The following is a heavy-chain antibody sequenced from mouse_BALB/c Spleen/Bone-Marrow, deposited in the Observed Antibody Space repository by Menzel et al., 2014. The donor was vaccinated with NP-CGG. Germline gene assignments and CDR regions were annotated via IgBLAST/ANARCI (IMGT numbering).Heavy chain of an antibody. V-gene: IGHV14-3*02. J-gene: IGHJ2*01. CDR1: GFNVKDTY. CDR2: IDPANGN. Sequence: DVKLQESGAELVKPGASVKLSCTASGFNVKDTYIHWVKQRPEQGLEWIGRIDPANGNITADTSSNTAYLQLSSLTSEDTAVYYCASHVYGYYFDYWGQGTTLTVSS. D-gene: IGHD2-2*01. CDR3: ASHVYGYYFDY.